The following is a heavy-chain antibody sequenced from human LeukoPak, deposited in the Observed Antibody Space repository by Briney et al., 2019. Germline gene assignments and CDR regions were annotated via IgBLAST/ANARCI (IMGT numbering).Heavy chain of an antibody. D-gene: IGHD6-19*01. CDR1: GYTFTSYA. V-gene: IGHV7-4-1*02. Sequence: GASVKVSCKASGYTFTSYAMNWVRQAPGQGLEWMGWINTNTGNPTYAQGFTGRFVFSLDTSVSTAYPQISSLKAEDTAVYYCARARSGWPHDAFDIWGQGTMVTVSS. J-gene: IGHJ3*02. CDR2: INTNTGNP. CDR3: ARARSGWPHDAFDI.